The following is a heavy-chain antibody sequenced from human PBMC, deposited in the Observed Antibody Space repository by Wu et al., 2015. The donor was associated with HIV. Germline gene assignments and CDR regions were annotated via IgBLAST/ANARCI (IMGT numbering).Heavy chain of an antibody. V-gene: IGHV1-46*01. CDR3: ARAVQATVTYWYFDL. CDR2: INPSGGST. D-gene: IGHD4-17*01. Sequence: QVQLVQSGAEVKKPGASVKVSCKASGYTFTSYFMHWVRQAPGEGLQWIGVINPSGGSTTYAQKFQGRVTMTRDTSTSTVYMELSSLRSEDTAVYYCARAVQATVTYWYFDLWGRGTLVTVSS. CDR1: GYTFTSYF. J-gene: IGHJ2*01.